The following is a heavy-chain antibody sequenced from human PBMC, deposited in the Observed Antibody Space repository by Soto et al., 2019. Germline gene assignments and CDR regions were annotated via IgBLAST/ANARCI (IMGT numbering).Heavy chain of an antibody. D-gene: IGHD6-13*01. Sequence: ASVKVSCKASGYTLTGYYMHWVRQAPGQGLEWMGWINPNSGGTNYAQKFQGWVTMTRDTSISTAYMELSRLRSDDTAVYYCARDGKDDGSSWYGDYGMDVWGQGTTVTVSS. CDR3: ARDGKDDGSSWYGDYGMDV. CDR1: GYTLTGYY. CDR2: INPNSGGT. J-gene: IGHJ6*02. V-gene: IGHV1-2*04.